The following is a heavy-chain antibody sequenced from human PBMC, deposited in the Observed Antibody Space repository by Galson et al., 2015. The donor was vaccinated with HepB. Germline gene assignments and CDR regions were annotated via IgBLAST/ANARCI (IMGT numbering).Heavy chain of an antibody. CDR3: ARDDYVDTAMADFDY. J-gene: IGHJ4*02. V-gene: IGHV3-21*01. D-gene: IGHD5-18*01. Sequence: SLRLSCAASGFTFSSYSMNWVRQAPGKGLEWVSSISSSSSYIYYADSVKGRFTISRDNAKNSLYLQMNSLRAEDTAVYYCARDDYVDTAMADFDYWGQGTLVTVSS. CDR2: ISSSSSYI. CDR1: GFTFSSYS.